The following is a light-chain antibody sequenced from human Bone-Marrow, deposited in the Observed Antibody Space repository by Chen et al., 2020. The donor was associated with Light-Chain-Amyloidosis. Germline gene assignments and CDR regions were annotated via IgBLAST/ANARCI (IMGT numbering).Light chain of an antibody. CDR3: QQYNSYSWT. Sequence: DIQITQSPFTLSASVGDRVTITCRASQSISSWLAWYQQKTGKAPKLLIHKASSLESGVPSRFSGSGSGTEFTLTISSLQPDDFATYYCQQYNSYSWTFGQGTKVEIK. CDR2: KAS. V-gene: IGKV1-5*03. CDR1: QSISSW. J-gene: IGKJ1*01.